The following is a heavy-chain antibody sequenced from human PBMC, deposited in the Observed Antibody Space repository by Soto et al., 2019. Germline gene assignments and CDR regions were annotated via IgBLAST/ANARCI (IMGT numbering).Heavy chain of an antibody. CDR1: GGSISSGGYS. CDR3: ARHRSVGGGYSSSWTTYYFDY. D-gene: IGHD6-13*01. V-gene: IGHV4-30-2*03. J-gene: IGHJ4*02. CDR2: MYHSGST. Sequence: SETLSLTCAVSGGSISSGGYSWSWIRQPPGKGLEWIGYMYHSGSTYYNPSLKSRVTISVDTSKNQFSLKLSSVTAADTAVYYCARHRSVGGGYSSSWTTYYFDYWGQGTLVTV.